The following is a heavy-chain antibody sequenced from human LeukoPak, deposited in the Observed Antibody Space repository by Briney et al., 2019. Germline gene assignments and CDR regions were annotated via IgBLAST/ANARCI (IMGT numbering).Heavy chain of an antibody. CDR1: GGSISSGGYY. J-gene: IGHJ4*02. CDR3: ARGRPAAAGIRHFDY. CDR2: IYYSGST. Sequence: PSETLSLTCTVSGGSISSGGYYWSWIRQHPGKGLEWIGYIYYSGSTYYNPSLKSRVTISVDTSKNQFSLKLSSVTAADTAVYYCARGRPAAAGIRHFDYWGQGTLVTVSS. V-gene: IGHV4-31*03. D-gene: IGHD6-13*01.